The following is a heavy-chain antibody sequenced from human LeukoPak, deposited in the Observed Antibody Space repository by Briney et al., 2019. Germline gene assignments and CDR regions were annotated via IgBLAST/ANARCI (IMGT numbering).Heavy chain of an antibody. CDR1: GGSISSGGYS. J-gene: IGHJ6*02. CDR3: ATQLYYYYGTDV. Sequence: SETLSLTCAVSGGSISSGGYSWSWIRQPPGKGLEWIGYIYHSGSTYYNPSLKSRVTISVDRSKNQFSLKLSSVTAADTAVYYCATQLYYYYGTDVWGQGTTVTVSS. V-gene: IGHV4-30-2*01. D-gene: IGHD1-1*01. CDR2: IYHSGST.